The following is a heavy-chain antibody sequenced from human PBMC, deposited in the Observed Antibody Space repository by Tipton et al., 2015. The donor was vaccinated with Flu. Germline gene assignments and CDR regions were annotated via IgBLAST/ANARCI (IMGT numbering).Heavy chain of an antibody. V-gene: IGHV3-11*01. Sequence: SLRLSCAASGFTFSDYYMSWIRQAPGKGLEWVSYISSSGSTIYYADSVKGRFTISRDNAKNSLYLQMNSLRAEDTAVYYCASMEGDYDFWSGYYQGGYDYWGQGTLVTVSS. CDR1: GFTFSDYY. J-gene: IGHJ4*02. D-gene: IGHD3-3*01. CDR2: ISSSGSTI. CDR3: ASMEGDYDFWSGYYQGGYDY.